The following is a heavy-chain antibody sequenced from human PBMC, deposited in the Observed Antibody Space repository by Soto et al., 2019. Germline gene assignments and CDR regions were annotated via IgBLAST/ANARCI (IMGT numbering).Heavy chain of an antibody. J-gene: IGHJ6*02. V-gene: IGHV1-69*13. CDR3: ARATGTTSGSGFFKNYYGMDV. D-gene: IGHD1-7*01. CDR1: GGTFSSYA. Sequence: ASVKVSCKASGGTFSSYAISWVRQAPGQGLEWMGGIIPIFGTANYAQKFQGRVTITADESTSTAYMELSSLRSEDTAVYYCARATGTTSGSGFFKNYYGMDVWGQGTTVTVSS. CDR2: IIPIFGTA.